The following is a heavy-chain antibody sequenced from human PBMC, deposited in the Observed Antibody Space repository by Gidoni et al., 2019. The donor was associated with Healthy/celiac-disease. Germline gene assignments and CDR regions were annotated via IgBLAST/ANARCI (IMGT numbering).Heavy chain of an antibody. CDR2: ISSSSSYI. D-gene: IGHD1-1*01. Sequence: EVQLVESGGGLVKPGGSLRLSCADSGFTFRSYSMNWVRQAPGKGLEWVSSISSSSSYIYYADSVKGRFTISRDNAKNSLYLQMNSLRAEDTAVYYCARGGRLGTLYAFDIWGQGTMVTVSS. V-gene: IGHV3-21*01. J-gene: IGHJ3*02. CDR3: ARGGRLGTLYAFDI. CDR1: GFTFRSYS.